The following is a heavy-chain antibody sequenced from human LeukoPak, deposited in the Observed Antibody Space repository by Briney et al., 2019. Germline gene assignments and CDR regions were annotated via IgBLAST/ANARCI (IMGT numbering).Heavy chain of an antibody. D-gene: IGHD3-3*02. CDR1: GGSFSGYY. CDR3: ATFIFGGDGMDV. Sequence: SETLSLTCAVYGGSFSGYYWSWIRQPPGKGLEWIGEITHSGSTNYNPSLKSRVTISVDTSKNQFSLKLSSVTAADTAVYYCATFIFGGDGMDVWGQGTTVTVSS. V-gene: IGHV4-34*01. J-gene: IGHJ6*02. CDR2: ITHSGST.